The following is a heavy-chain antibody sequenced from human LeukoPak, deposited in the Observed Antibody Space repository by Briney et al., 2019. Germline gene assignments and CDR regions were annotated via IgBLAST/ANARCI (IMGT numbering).Heavy chain of an antibody. CDR1: GGSFSGYY. CDR2: IHPSGST. CDR3: ARGRDEYKGGNY. V-gene: IGHV4-34*01. D-gene: IGHD5-24*01. Sequence: SETLSLTCTVNGGSFSGYYWSWVRQPSGKALEWIGEIHPSGSTNYNPSLNSRVTISTDTSKNQFSLKLSSVTAADTAVYYCARGRDEYKGGNYWGQGTLVTVSS. J-gene: IGHJ4*02.